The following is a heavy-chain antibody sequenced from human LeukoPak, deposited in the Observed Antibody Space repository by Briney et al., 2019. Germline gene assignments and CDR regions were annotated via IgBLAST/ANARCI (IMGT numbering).Heavy chain of an antibody. CDR1: GYTFTGYS. CDR2: INTTSGGT. CDR3: ARVRYYDRSGCYRADDAFDI. D-gene: IGHD3-22*01. V-gene: IGHV1-2*02. J-gene: IGHJ3*02. Sequence: ASVSVSCTASGYTFTGYSLHWVRQAPGQGPEWTGWINTTSGGTDYAQKFEGRVTMNRYRSISTAYMELSRLRSDDTAVYCCARVRYYDRSGCYRADDAFDIWGQGRMVTVCS.